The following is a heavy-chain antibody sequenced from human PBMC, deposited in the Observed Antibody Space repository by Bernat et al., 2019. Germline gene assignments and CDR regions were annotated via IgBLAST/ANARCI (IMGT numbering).Heavy chain of an antibody. CDR1: GFTFSSYG. V-gene: IGHV3-33*01. D-gene: IGHD3-10*01. Sequence: QVQLVESGGGVVQPGRSLRLSCAASGFTFSSYGMHWVRQAPGKGLEWVAVIWYDGSNKYYADSVKGRFTIYRDNSKNTLYLQMNSLRAEDTAVYYCARDEFAFDIWGQGTMVTVSS. J-gene: IGHJ3*02. CDR2: IWYDGSNK. CDR3: ARDEFAFDI.